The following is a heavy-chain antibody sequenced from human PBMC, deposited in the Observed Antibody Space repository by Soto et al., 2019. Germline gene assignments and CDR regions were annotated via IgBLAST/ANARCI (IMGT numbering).Heavy chain of an antibody. J-gene: IGHJ4*02. CDR1: GFTFSSYA. CDR2: ISYDGSNK. CDR3: ARDEHGTMIVVVVTVDY. D-gene: IGHD3-22*01. V-gene: IGHV3-30-3*01. Sequence: GGSLRLSCAASGFTFSSYAMHWVRQAPGKGLEWVAVISYDGSNKYYADSVKGRFTISRDNSKNTLYLQMNSLRAEDTAVYYCARDEHGTMIVVVVTVDYWGQGTLVTVSS.